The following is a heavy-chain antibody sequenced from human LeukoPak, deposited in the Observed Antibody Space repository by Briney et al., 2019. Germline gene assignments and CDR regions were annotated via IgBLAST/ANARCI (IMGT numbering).Heavy chain of an antibody. CDR3: VSGYDENDY. Sequence: ASVKVSCKASGGTFSSYAISWVRQAPGQGLEWMGGIIPIFGTANYAQKFQGRVTITADESTSTAYMELSSLRAEDTAVYYCVSGYDENDYWGQGTLVTVSS. CDR2: IIPIFGTA. J-gene: IGHJ4*02. D-gene: IGHD5-12*01. V-gene: IGHV1-69*13. CDR1: GGTFSSYA.